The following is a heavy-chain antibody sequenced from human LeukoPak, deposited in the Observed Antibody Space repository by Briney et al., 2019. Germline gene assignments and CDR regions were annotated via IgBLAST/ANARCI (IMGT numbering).Heavy chain of an antibody. J-gene: IGHJ4*02. CDR1: GYSFSNGYY. CDR2: IHHSGTT. Sequence: SETLSLTCTVSGYSFSNGYYWGWIRQPPGKGLEWIGNIHHSGTTYYNPSLKSRVTKSLDTSKNQFSLNLSSVTAADTAVYYCARTPYSGSYSYFDYWGQGTLVTVSS. CDR3: ARTPYSGSYSYFDY. V-gene: IGHV4-38-2*02. D-gene: IGHD1-26*01.